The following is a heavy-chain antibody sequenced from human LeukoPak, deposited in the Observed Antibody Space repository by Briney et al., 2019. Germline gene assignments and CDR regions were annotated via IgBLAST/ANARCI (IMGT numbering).Heavy chain of an antibody. D-gene: IGHD2-15*01. CDR2: INPNSGGT. V-gene: IGHV1-2*02. J-gene: IGHJ4*02. CDR1: GYTFTGYY. CDR3: ATILGYCSGGSCYHPDYFDY. Sequence: ASVKVSCKASGYTFTGYYMHWVRQAPGQGLEWMGWINPNSGGTNYAQKFQGRVTMTRDTSISTAYMELSRLRSDDTAVYYCATILGYCSGGSCYHPDYFDYWGQGTLVTVFS.